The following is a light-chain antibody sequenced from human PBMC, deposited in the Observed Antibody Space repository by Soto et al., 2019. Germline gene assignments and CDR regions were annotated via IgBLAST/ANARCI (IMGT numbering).Light chain of an antibody. J-gene: IGKJ5*01. V-gene: IGKV3-20*01. CDR1: QSVTTY. CDR2: GAS. CDR3: QQYHWAPDT. Sequence: IVLTQSPGTLSLSPGERATLSCRASQSVTTYLAWYQQKPGQAPRLLIYGASNRAAGIPDRFSGSGSGTDFTLTVSRLEPEDFAVYYCQQYHWAPDTFGQGTRLETK.